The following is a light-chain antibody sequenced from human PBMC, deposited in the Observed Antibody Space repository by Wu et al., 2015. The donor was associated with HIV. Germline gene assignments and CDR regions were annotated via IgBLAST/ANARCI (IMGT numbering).Light chain of an antibody. V-gene: IGKV3-20*01. Sequence: EIVLTQSPGTLSLSPGERATLSCRASQSVSSSYLAWYQQKPGQAPRLIIYGASNRATGIPDRFSGSGSGTDFTLTISRLEPEDFAVYYCQQYGSSPRLTFGGGTKVEDQT. CDR1: QSVSSSY. J-gene: IGKJ4*01. CDR3: QQYGSSPRLT. CDR2: GAS.